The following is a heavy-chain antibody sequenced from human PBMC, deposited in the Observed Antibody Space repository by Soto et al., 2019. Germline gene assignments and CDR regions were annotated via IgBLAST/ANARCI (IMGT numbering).Heavy chain of an antibody. V-gene: IGHV6-1*01. D-gene: IGHD3-10*01. J-gene: IGHJ5*02. Sequence: PSQTLSLTCAISGDSVSSNSAAWNWIRQSPSRGLEWLGRTYYRSKWYNDYAVSVKSRITITPDTSKTQFSLQLNSVTPEDTALYYCAREMRGLITPLYNWFDPWGQGTLVTVSS. CDR3: AREMRGLITPLYNWFDP. CDR2: TYYRSKWYN. CDR1: GDSVSSNSAA.